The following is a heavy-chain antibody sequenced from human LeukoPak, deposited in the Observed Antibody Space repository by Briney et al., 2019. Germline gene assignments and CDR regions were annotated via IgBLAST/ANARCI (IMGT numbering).Heavy chain of an antibody. CDR3: ARGKLGFDY. D-gene: IGHD3-3*02. Sequence: KPSETLSLTCAVSGGSISSGGYSWSWIRQPPGKGLEWIGYIYHSGSTYYNPSLKSRVTISVDRSKNQFSLKLSSVTAADTAVYCCARGKLGFDYWGQGTLVTVSS. J-gene: IGHJ4*02. CDR2: IYHSGST. V-gene: IGHV4-30-2*01. CDR1: GGSISSGGYS.